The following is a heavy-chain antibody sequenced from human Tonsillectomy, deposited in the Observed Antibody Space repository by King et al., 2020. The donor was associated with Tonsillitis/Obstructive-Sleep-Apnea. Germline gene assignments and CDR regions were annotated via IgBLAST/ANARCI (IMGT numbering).Heavy chain of an antibody. CDR3: AGGYSSRWSSWYYFYMDV. Sequence: VQLQESGGGLVRPGGSLRLSCAASGFTFSDYYMNWIRQAPGKGLEWISYIGSSGGTIYYADFMKGRFTISRDNAKNSLYLQMNSLRAEDTAIYYCAGGYSSRWSSWYYFYMDVWGKGTTVTVSS. J-gene: IGHJ6*03. CDR2: IGSSGGTI. V-gene: IGHV3-11*01. D-gene: IGHD6-13*01. CDR1: GFTFSDYY.